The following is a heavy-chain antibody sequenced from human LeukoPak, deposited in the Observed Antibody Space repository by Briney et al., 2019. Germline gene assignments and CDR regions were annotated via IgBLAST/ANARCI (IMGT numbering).Heavy chain of an antibody. Sequence: SETLSLTCSVSGDSIMSYYWSWIRQPPGKGLEWIGYIYYTGDTNYNPSLKSRVAMSVDTSRNQLSLNLSSVTAADTAVYFCARQRGASYYDAFDIWGQGTVVTVSS. J-gene: IGHJ3*02. V-gene: IGHV4-59*08. CDR2: IYYTGDT. CDR1: GDSIMSYY. D-gene: IGHD1-26*01. CDR3: ARQRGASYYDAFDI.